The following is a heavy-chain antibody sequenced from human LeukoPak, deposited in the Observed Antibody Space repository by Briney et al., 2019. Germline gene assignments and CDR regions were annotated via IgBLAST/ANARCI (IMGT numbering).Heavy chain of an antibody. V-gene: IGHV1-69*05. D-gene: IGHD3-16*01. CDR1: GGTLSSYA. CDR3: ASLGGGVVAPFDY. CDR2: IIPIFGTA. J-gene: IGHJ4*02. Sequence: SVKVSCKASGGTLSSYAISWVRQAPGQGLEWMGGIIPIFGTANYAQKFQGRVTITTDESTSTAYMELSSLRSEDTAVYYCASLGGGVVAPFDYWGQGTLVTVSS.